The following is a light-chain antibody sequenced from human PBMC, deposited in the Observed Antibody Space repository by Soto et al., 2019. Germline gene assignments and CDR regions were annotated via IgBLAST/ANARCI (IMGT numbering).Light chain of an antibody. Sequence: QSVLTQSPSVSGTPGQRVTIFCSGSSSNIGRNTVSWYQQVPGTAPRLLIYNNDQRPSGVPDRFSGSKSGTSASLAISGLQSEDEADYYCAASDDSLNGVIFGGGTKVTVL. CDR2: NND. V-gene: IGLV1-44*01. J-gene: IGLJ2*01. CDR3: AASDDSLNGVI. CDR1: SSNIGRNT.